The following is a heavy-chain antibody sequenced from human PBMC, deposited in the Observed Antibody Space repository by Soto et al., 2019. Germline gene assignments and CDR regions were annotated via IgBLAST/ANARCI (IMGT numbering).Heavy chain of an antibody. Sequence: QTGGSLRLSCAASGFTFSNYAMNWVRQAPGKGLEWVSIISGGTTTTYYADSVKGRFTISRVNSENTLYLQMNSLRAEDTAVYYCAKGGGGYSSGRREIDYWGQGTLVTVSS. V-gene: IGHV3-23*01. D-gene: IGHD3-22*01. CDR2: ISGGTTTT. CDR3: AKGGGGYSSGRREIDY. CDR1: GFTFSNYA. J-gene: IGHJ4*02.